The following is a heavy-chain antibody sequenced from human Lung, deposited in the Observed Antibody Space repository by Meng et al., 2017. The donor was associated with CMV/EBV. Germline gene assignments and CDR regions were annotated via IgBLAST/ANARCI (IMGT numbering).Heavy chain of an antibody. CDR2: KWDEGRNT. CDR1: GFRFSRYD. CDR3: AKVGGYASMYDY. D-gene: IGHD3-22*01. V-gene: IGHV3-33*06. Sequence: SCAASGFRFSRYDMRGVRQSPATGLQWVTNKWDEGRNTNYAESVKGRFTISRDNSKKTVYLQLNNLRTEDTAVYYCAKVGGYASMYDYWGRGTLVTVSS. J-gene: IGHJ4*01.